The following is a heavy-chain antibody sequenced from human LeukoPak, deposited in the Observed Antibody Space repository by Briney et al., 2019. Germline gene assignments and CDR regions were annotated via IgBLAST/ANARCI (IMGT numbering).Heavy chain of an antibody. D-gene: IGHD6-13*01. Sequence: ASVKVSCKASGYTFTINGISWVRQAPGQGLEWLGWVSANSGNTIYAERFQGRVSMARNTSTGTAYMDLTSLRYDDTAVYYCARGRWYAFDLWGQGTLLTVSS. J-gene: IGHJ4*02. V-gene: IGHV1-18*01. CDR3: ARGRWYAFDL. CDR1: GYTFTING. CDR2: VSANSGNT.